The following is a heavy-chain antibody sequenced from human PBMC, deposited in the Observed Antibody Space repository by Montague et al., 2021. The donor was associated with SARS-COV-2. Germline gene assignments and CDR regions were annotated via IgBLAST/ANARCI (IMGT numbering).Heavy chain of an antibody. D-gene: IGHD3-3*01. J-gene: IGHJ6*03. V-gene: IGHV4-59*01. CDR1: GGSISSYY. CDR2: IYYSGST. Sequence: SETLSLTCTVSGGSISSYYWSWIRQPLGKGLEWIGYIYYSGSTNYSPSLKSRVTISVDTSKNQFSLKLSSVTAADTAVYSCARVVGDYDFWSGQYYYYYYMDVWGKGTTVTVSS. CDR3: ARVVGDYDFWSGQYYYYYYMDV.